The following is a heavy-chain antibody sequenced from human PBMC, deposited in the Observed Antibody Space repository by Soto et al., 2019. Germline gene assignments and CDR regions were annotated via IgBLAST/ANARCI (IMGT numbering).Heavy chain of an antibody. CDR2: MTGDGRTT. Sequence: GGSLRLSCAASGFAFGDYWMHWVRQPPGKGPEWVSRMTGDGRTTQYADSVKGRFTASRDNAKSTLYLQMNSLRAEDTAVYYCATAEVDYWGPGTLVTVSS. J-gene: IGHJ4*02. CDR1: GFAFGDYW. CDR3: ATAEVDY. V-gene: IGHV3-74*03.